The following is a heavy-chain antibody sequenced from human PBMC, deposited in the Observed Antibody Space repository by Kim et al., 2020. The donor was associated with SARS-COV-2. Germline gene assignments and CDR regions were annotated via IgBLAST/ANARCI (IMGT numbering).Heavy chain of an antibody. D-gene: IGHD3-3*01. CDR1: GYTFTSYG. CDR2: ISAYNGNT. J-gene: IGHJ6*02. Sequence: ASVKVSCKASGYTFTSYGISWVQQAPGQGLEWMGWISAYNGNTNYAQKLQGRVTMTTDTSTSTAYMELRSLRSDDTTVYYCARGRITIFGVEYYYYGMDVWGQGTTVTVSS. CDR3: ARGRITIFGVEYYYYGMDV. V-gene: IGHV1-18*04.